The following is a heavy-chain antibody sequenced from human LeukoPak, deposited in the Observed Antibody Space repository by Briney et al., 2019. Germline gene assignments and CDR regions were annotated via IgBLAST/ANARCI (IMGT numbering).Heavy chain of an antibody. Sequence: GASVKVSCKASGYTFTSYYMHWVRQAPGQGLEWMGIINPSGGSTSYAQKFQGRVTMTRDTSMSTVYMELSSLRSEDTAVYYCAREVAGTNPDYWGQGTLVTVSS. V-gene: IGHV1-46*01. CDR3: AREVAGTNPDY. J-gene: IGHJ4*02. D-gene: IGHD6-19*01. CDR1: GYTFTSYY. CDR2: INPSGGST.